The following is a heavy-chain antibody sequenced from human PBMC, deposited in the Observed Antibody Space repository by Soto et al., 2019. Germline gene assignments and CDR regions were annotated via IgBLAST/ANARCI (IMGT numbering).Heavy chain of an antibody. Sequence: ASETLSLTCAVYGGSFSGYYWSWIRQPPGKGLEWIGEINHSGSTNYNPSLKSRVTISVDTSKNQFSLKLSSVTAADTAVYYCARADREAFDIWGQGTMVTVSS. V-gene: IGHV4-34*01. CDR2: INHSGST. J-gene: IGHJ3*02. CDR1: GGSFSGYY. CDR3: ARADREAFDI.